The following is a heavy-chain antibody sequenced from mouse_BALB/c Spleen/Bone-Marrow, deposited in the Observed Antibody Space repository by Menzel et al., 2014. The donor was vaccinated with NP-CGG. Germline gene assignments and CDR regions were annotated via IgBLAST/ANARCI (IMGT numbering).Heavy chain of an antibody. Sequence: EVQLQQSGPELVKPGASVKMSCKASGYTFTGYVVHWVKQKPGQGLEWIGNINPYNDGIKYNEKFKGKAALTSDISSTTAYMALSGLTSEDSAVYFCAREGWLLRFDCWGQGTILTVSS. D-gene: IGHD2-3*01. CDR3: AREGWLLRFDC. J-gene: IGHJ2*01. V-gene: IGHV1-14*01. CDR1: GYTFTGYV. CDR2: INPYNDGI.